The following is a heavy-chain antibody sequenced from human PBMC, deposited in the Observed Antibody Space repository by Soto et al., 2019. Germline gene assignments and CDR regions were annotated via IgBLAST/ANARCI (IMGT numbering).Heavy chain of an antibody. D-gene: IGHD2-8*01. CDR3: ARGMYGDY. CDR1: GYTFTSYG. J-gene: IGHJ4*02. Sequence: QVHLVQSGAEVKKPGASVKVSCKGSGYTFTSYGITWVRQAPGQGLEWMGWISAHNGNTNYAQKLQGRVTVTRDTSPSTAYMELRSLRSDDTAVYYGARGMYGDYWGQGALFTVSS. CDR2: ISAHNGNT. V-gene: IGHV1-18*01.